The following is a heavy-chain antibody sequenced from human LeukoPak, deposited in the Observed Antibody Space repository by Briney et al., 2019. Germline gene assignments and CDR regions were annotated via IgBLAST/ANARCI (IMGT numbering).Heavy chain of an antibody. V-gene: IGHV1-46*01. CDR3: ARAPGRQGHYMDV. Sequence: ASVKVSCKASGYTFTSYYMHWVRQAPGQGLEWMGIINPSGGSTSYARKFQGRVTMTRDTSTSTVYMELSSLRSEDTAVYYCARAPGRQGHYMDVWGKGTTVTVSS. CDR1: GYTFTSYY. J-gene: IGHJ6*03. CDR2: INPSGGST.